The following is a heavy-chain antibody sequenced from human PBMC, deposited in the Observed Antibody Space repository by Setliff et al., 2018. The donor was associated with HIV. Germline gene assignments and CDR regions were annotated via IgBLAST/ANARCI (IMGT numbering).Heavy chain of an antibody. J-gene: IGHJ5*02. Sequence: LSLTCTVSGGSFTSRSYYWGWIRQPPGKGLEWIGNILDGRVTFFNPSLRGRVTISVDASKNQVSLNLRSVTAADSAVYHCARPHSGRGGGAYFDPWGQGILVTVSS. D-gene: IGHD6-19*01. CDR1: GGSFTSRSYY. V-gene: IGHV4-39*01. CDR3: ARPHSGRGGGAYFDP. CDR2: ILDGRVT.